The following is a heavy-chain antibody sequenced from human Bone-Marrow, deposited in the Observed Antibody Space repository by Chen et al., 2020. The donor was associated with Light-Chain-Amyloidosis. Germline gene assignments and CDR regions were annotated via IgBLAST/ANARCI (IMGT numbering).Heavy chain of an antibody. J-gene: IGHJ4*02. V-gene: IGHV3-23*01. CDR2: ISGSGGST. CDR3: AKDRWDYYDSSGYYGYFDY. Sequence: EVQLLESGGGLVQPGGSLRLSCAAPGFTFSSYAMNWVRQAPGKGLEWVSAISGSGGSTYYADSVKGRFTISRDNSKNTLYLQMNSLRAEDTAVYYCAKDRWDYYDSSGYYGYFDYLGQGTLVTVSS. D-gene: IGHD3-22*01. CDR1: GFTFSSYA.